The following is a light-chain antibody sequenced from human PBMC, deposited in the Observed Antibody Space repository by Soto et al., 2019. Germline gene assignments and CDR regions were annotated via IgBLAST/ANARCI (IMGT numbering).Light chain of an antibody. CDR3: QQYGSSGT. V-gene: IGKV3-20*01. Sequence: EIVMTQSPATLSVSPGERATLSCRASQSVSRSYLGWYQQKPGQAPRLLMYGASNRATGIPDRFSGSGSGTDFTLTINRLEPEDFAVYYCQQYGSSGTFGQGTKVDIK. J-gene: IGKJ1*01. CDR1: QSVSRSY. CDR2: GAS.